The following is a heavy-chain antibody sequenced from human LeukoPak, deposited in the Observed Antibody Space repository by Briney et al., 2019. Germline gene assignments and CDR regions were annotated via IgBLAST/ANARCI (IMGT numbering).Heavy chain of an antibody. V-gene: IGHV1-69*13. D-gene: IGHD6-19*01. CDR2: IIPIFGTA. CDR1: GGTFSSYA. J-gene: IGHJ4*02. CDR3: ARRGAVATDY. Sequence: AASVKVSCKASGGTFSSYAISWVRQAPGQGLEWMGGIIPIFGTANYAQKFQGRVTITADESTSTAYMELSRLRSDDTAVYYCARRGAVATDYWGQGTLVTVSS.